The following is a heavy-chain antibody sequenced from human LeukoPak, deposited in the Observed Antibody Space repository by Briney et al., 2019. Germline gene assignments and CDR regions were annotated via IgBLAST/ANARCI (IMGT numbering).Heavy chain of an antibody. Sequence: GGSLRLSCAASGFTFSSYSMNWVRQAPGKGLEWVSSISSSSSYIYYADSVKGRFTISRDNAKNSLYLKMNSLRAEARAVYYCARGATVTQNYWGQGTLVTVSS. D-gene: IGHD4-17*01. CDR3: ARGATVTQNY. CDR2: ISSSSSYI. CDR1: GFTFSSYS. V-gene: IGHV3-21*01. J-gene: IGHJ4*02.